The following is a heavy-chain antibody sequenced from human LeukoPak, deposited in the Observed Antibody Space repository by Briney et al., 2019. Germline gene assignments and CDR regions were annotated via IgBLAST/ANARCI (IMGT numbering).Heavy chain of an antibody. D-gene: IGHD3-10*01. CDR2: IYTNEYT. V-gene: IGHV4-59*10. Sequence: SETLSLTCAVYGGSFSGYYWSWIRQPPGKGLEWIGRIYTNEYTNYNPSLKNRVTMSVDTSKNQFSLRLSSVTAADTAVYYCARPPYGDYFDYWGQGILVTVSS. J-gene: IGHJ4*02. CDR3: ARPPYGDYFDY. CDR1: GGSFSGYY.